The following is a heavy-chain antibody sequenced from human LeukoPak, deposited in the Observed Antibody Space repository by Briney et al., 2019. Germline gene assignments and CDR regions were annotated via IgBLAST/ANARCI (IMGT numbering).Heavy chain of an antibody. Sequence: QPGGSLRLSCASAGITFSSYAMSGVRQAPGKGLEWVSAISGSGGSTYYADSVKGRFTISRDNSKKTFYLQMHSLRAEDTAVYFCATGEQWLTFDYWGQGTLVTVSS. CDR3: ATGEQWLTFDY. D-gene: IGHD6-19*01. CDR1: GITFSSYA. J-gene: IGHJ4*02. CDR2: ISGSGGST. V-gene: IGHV3-23*01.